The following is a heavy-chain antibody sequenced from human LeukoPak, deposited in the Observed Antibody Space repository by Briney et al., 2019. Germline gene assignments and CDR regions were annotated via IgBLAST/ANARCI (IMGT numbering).Heavy chain of an antibody. CDR1: GGSISSSNYY. D-gene: IGHD2-8*01. Sequence: SETLSLTCSVSGGSISSSNYYWSWIRQPAGKGLEWIGRIYTSESTNYNPSLKSRVTISVDTSKNQFSLKLSSVTAADTAVYYCARENLTIVLMVYGGRNWFDPWGQGTLVTVSS. CDR2: IYTSEST. CDR3: ARENLTIVLMVYGGRNWFDP. J-gene: IGHJ5*02. V-gene: IGHV4-61*02.